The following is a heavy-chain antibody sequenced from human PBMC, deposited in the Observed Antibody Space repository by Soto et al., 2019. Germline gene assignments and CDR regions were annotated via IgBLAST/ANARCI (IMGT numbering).Heavy chain of an antibody. V-gene: IGHV1-69*01. J-gene: IGHJ6*02. CDR2: IIPIFGTA. D-gene: IGHD2-2*01. Sequence: QVQLVQSGAEVKKPGSSVKVSCKASGGTFSSYAISWVRQAPGQGLEWMGGIIPIFGTANYAQKFQGRVTITADESTSTAYMELSSLRSEDPAVYYCASGDIVVVPAARDYYYGMDVWGQGTTVTVSS. CDR1: GGTFSSYA. CDR3: ASGDIVVVPAARDYYYGMDV.